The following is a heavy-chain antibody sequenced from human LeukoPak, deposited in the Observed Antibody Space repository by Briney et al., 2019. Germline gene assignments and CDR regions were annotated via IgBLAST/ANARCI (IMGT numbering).Heavy chain of an antibody. CDR2: VSHGGAT. D-gene: IGHD3-16*02. CDR1: GGSISSSSYF. CDR3: ARGGWVWENYRYPRFDP. J-gene: IGHJ5*02. Sequence: PSETLSLTCTVSGGSISSSSYFWSWIRQPPGKALEWIGEVSHGGATNYNPSLKSRVIISLDPSKTQFSLRLTSVTAADTAVYYCARGGWVWENYRYPRFDPWGQGTLVTVSS. V-gene: IGHV4-39*07.